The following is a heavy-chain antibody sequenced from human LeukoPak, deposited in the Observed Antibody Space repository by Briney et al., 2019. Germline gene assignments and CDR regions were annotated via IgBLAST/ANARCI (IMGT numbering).Heavy chain of an antibody. CDR2: MFHSGNS. CDR1: GGSISSSIYY. Sequence: SETLSLTCTVSGGSISSSIYYWGWIRRPPGKGLELIGSMFHSGNSYYNPSLKSRVTISVDTSKNQLSLKLSSVTAADTAVYYCARLYYYYGMDVWGQGTTVTVSS. CDR3: ARLYYYYGMDV. V-gene: IGHV4-39*01. J-gene: IGHJ6*02.